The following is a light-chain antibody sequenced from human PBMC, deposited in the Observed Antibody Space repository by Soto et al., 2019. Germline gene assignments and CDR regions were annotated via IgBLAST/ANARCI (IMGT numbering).Light chain of an antibody. Sequence: DIQMTQSPSTLSASVGDRVTITCRASQSISTYLNWYQQKVGRAPTLLIYAASSLQSGVQSRYSGGGSGTEFTLTISSLQPEDFAMYFCQQCYSSPRTFGQGTKVEIK. V-gene: IGKV1-39*01. J-gene: IGKJ1*01. CDR2: AAS. CDR1: QSISTY. CDR3: QQCYSSPRT.